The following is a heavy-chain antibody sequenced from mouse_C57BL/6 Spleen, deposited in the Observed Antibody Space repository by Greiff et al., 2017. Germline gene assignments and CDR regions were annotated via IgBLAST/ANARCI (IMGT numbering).Heavy chain of an antibody. Sequence: QVQLQQPGAELVKPGASVKMSCKASGYTFTSYWITWVKQRPGQGLEWIGDIYPGSGSTNYNEKFKSKATLTVDKSSSTAYMQLSSLTSEDSAVFYSARGDPWFAYWGQGTLVTVSA. CDR3: ARGDPWFAY. V-gene: IGHV1-55*01. CDR2: IYPGSGST. CDR1: GYTFTSYW. J-gene: IGHJ3*01. D-gene: IGHD2-13*01.